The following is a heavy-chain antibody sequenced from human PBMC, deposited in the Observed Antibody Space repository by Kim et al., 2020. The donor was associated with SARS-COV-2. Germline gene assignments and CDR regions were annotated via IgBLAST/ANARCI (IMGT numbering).Heavy chain of an antibody. D-gene: IGHD6-13*01. CDR2: ISDSGVDT. CDR3: VQSPLHSSSWLNLGVSDNN. J-gene: IGHJ4*02. V-gene: IGHV3-64D*06. Sequence: GGSLRLSCSASGFTFSRYAFHWVRQVPGKALEYVSGISDSGVDTYYADSVKGRFTISRDNSKNTVYLQMSSLRADDSAVYYCVQSPLHSSSWLNLGVSDNNWGQGTLVTVSS. CDR1: GFTFSRYA.